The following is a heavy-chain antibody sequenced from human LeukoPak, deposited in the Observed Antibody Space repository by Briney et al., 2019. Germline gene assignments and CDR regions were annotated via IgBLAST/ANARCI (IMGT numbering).Heavy chain of an antibody. CDR1: GGSISSYY. CDR2: IYTSGTT. V-gene: IGHV4-4*07. CDR3: ARVLVYYYYMDV. J-gene: IGHJ6*03. Sequence: PSETLSLTCTVSGGSISSYYWSWTRQPAGKGLEWIGRIYTSGTTNYNPSLKSRVTISVDTSKNQFSLKLSSVTTADTAVYYCARVLVYYYYMDVWGKGTTVTVSS.